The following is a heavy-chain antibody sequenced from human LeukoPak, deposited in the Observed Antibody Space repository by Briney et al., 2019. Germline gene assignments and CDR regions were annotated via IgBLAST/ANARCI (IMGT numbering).Heavy chain of an antibody. V-gene: IGHV3-48*01. Sequence: PGGSLRLSCAASGFTFSSYSMNWVRQAPGKGLEWVSYISSSSSTIYYADSAKGRFTISRDNAKNSLYLQMSNLRAEDTAVYFCARGGGLDVWGQGATVTVSS. CDR3: ARGGGLDV. CDR1: GFTFSSYS. J-gene: IGHJ6*02. CDR2: ISSSSSTI. D-gene: IGHD3-16*01.